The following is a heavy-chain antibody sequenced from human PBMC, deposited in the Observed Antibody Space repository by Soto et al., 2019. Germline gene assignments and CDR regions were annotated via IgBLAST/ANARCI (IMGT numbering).Heavy chain of an antibody. V-gene: IGHV3-21*01. CDR1: GFTFRSYA. Sequence: GGSLSLSCAASGFTFRSYAMNWVRQTQEKGLEWVSSISSTSTYTHYADSVKGRFTISRDNANNSLFLQMNSPRAEDTAIYYCARDLALAGNYWGQGALVTVSS. CDR2: ISSTSTYT. D-gene: IGHD6-19*01. CDR3: ARDLALAGNY. J-gene: IGHJ4*02.